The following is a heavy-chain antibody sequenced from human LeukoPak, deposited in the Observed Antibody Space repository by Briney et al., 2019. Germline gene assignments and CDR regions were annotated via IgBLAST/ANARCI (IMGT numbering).Heavy chain of an antibody. CDR1: RFTLSSYA. CDR3: AKGRWLQNSGFDY. V-gene: IGHV3-23*01. J-gene: IGHJ4*02. CDR2: ISGSGGST. D-gene: IGHD5-24*01. Sequence: GGSLRLSCAASRFTLSSYATSWVRQAPGKGLEWVSAISGSGGSTYYADSVKGRFTISRDDSKNTLYLQMNSLRAEDRAVYYCAKGRWLQNSGFDYWGQGTLVTVSS.